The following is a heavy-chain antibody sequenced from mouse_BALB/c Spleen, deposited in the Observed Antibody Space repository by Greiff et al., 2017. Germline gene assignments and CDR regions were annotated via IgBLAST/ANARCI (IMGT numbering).Heavy chain of an antibody. V-gene: IGHV1S81*02. CDR1: GYTFTSYW. Sequence: QVQLQQPGAELVKPGASVKLSCKASGYTFTSYWMHWVKQRPGQGLEWIGEINPSNGRTNYNEKFKSKATLTVAKSSSTAYMQLSKLTSEDSAVYYCAIAAAAYWGQGTLVTVSA. CDR3: AIAAAAY. J-gene: IGHJ3*01. CDR2: INPSNGRT.